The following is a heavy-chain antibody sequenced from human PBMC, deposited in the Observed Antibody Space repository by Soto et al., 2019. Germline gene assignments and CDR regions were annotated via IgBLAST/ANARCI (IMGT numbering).Heavy chain of an antibody. D-gene: IGHD2-15*01. V-gene: IGHV4-30-4*01. CDR3: ARVVVVVVAAHADWFEP. J-gene: IGHJ5*02. CDR1: GGSISSGDYY. Sequence: SETLSLTCTVSGGSISSGDYYWSWIRQPPGKGLEWIGYIYYSGSTYYNPSLKSRVTISVDTSKNQFSLKLSSVTAADTAVYYCARVVVVVVAAHADWFEPWGQGTLVTVSS. CDR2: IYYSGST.